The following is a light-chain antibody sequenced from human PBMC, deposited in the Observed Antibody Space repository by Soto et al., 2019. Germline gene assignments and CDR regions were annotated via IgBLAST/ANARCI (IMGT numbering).Light chain of an antibody. CDR3: QQSYSTPIT. J-gene: IGKJ5*01. CDR1: QSISFY. Sequence: IWMTQSPSLLSASTGDRVTITCRASQSISFYLNWYQQKPGNAPKVLIYAASNLQTGVPSRFSGSGSGTDFTLTINSLQPEDFATYSCQQSYSTPITFGQGTRLEI. CDR2: AAS. V-gene: IGKV1-39*01.